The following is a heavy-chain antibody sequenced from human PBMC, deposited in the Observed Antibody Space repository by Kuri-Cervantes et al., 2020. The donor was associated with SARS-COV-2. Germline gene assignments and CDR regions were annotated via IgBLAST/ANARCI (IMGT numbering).Heavy chain of an antibody. CDR3: ARRQSNNDAFDI. J-gene: IGHJ3*02. D-gene: IGHD1/OR15-1a*01. Sequence: GESLKISCKGSGYSFSSYWIAWVRQVPGKGLECMGIIYPGDSDTRYSPSFQGQVTISADKSISTAYLQWSSLKASGTAMYYCARRQSNNDAFDIWGQGTMVTVSS. CDR2: IYPGDSDT. CDR1: GYSFSSYW. V-gene: IGHV5-51*01.